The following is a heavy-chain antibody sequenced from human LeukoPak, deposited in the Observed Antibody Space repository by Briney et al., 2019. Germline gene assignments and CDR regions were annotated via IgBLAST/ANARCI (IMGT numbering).Heavy chain of an antibody. Sequence: SETLSLTCTVSGGSISFYYWTWIRQSAGKGLEWIGRIYTGGNTNYNPSLKSRATLSIDTSKSQFSLMLTSVTAADTAVYYCARDSRYYDFWSGYVDYWGQGILVTVSS. D-gene: IGHD3-3*01. CDR3: ARDSRYYDFWSGYVDY. V-gene: IGHV4-4*07. CDR2: IYTGGNT. J-gene: IGHJ4*02. CDR1: GGSISFYY.